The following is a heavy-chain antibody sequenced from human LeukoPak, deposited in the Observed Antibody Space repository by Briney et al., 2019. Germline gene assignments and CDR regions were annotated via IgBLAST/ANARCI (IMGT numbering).Heavy chain of an antibody. J-gene: IGHJ4*02. Sequence: GGSLRLSCTASGFTFGDYAMSWVRQAPGKGLEWVGFIRSKAYGGTTEYAASVKGRFTISRDDSKSIAYLQMNSLKTEDTAVYYCTRVLRAGYFDYWGQGTLVTVSS. V-gene: IGHV3-49*04. CDR2: IRSKAYGGTT. D-gene: IGHD6-13*01. CDR3: TRVLRAGYFDY. CDR1: GFTFGDYA.